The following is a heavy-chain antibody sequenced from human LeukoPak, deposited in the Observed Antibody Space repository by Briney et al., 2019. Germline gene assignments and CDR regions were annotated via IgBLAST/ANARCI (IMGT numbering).Heavy chain of an antibody. CDR1: GYTFTSYD. V-gene: IGHV1-2*02. J-gene: IGHJ3*02. D-gene: IGHD3-10*01. Sequence: SVRVSCKASGYTFTSYDINWVREAAGEGLEWRGWINPNSGGTNYAQKFQGRGTMNRDTSNSTAYMELSRRRDEGTAGYECASDHARGVTAFDIWGQGTMVTVSS. CDR3: ASDHARGVTAFDI. CDR2: INPNSGGT.